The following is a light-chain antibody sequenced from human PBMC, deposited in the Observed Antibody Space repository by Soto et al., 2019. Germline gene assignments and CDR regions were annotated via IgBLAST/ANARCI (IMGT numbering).Light chain of an antibody. V-gene: IGKV3-15*01. CDR3: QQDNDWPWT. J-gene: IGKJ1*01. CDR2: AAS. CDR1: QSVSNN. Sequence: EIVMTQSPGTLSVSPGERATLSCRASQSVSNNLAWYQQKPGQAPRLLIYAASTRATGIPARFSGSESGTDFTLTISSLQSEDFAVYYCQQDNDWPWTFGQGTRVEIK.